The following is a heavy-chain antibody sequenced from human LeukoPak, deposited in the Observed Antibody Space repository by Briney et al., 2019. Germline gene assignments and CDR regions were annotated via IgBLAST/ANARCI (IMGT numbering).Heavy chain of an antibody. D-gene: IGHD3-16*02. Sequence: GASVKVSCKASGYTFTSYAMHWVRQAPGQRLEWMGWINAGNGNTKYSQKFQGRVTITRDTSASTAYMELSSLRSEDTAVYYCARVPSFGDYVWGSYRRDAFDIWGQGTMVTVSS. CDR2: INAGNGNT. J-gene: IGHJ3*02. CDR1: GYTFTSYA. V-gene: IGHV1-3*01. CDR3: ARVPSFGDYVWGSYRRDAFDI.